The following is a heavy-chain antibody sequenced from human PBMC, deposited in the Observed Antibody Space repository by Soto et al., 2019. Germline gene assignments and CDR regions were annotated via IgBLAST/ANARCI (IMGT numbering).Heavy chain of an antibody. CDR3: AKQGGYYDILTGYSPPWYYYGMDV. Sequence: ASVKVSCKASGCTFTGYYMHWVRQAPGQGLEWMGWINPNSGGTNYAQKFQGRVTMTRDTSISTAYMELSRLRAEDTAVYYCAKQGGYYDILTGYSPPWYYYGMDVWGQGTTVTVSS. CDR2: INPNSGGT. J-gene: IGHJ6*02. CDR1: GCTFTGYY. V-gene: IGHV1-2*02. D-gene: IGHD3-9*01.